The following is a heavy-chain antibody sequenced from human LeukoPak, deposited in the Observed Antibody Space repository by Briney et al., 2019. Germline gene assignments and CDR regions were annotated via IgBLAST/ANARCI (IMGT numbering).Heavy chain of an antibody. J-gene: IGHJ3*02. Sequence: SETLSLTCTVSGGSISSYYWSWIRQPPGKGLEWIAYINYSGSTNYKSSLKSRVTISVDTSKNQFSLKLSSVTAADTAVYYCARRNAAADSCDIWGQGRMVPVST. CDR1: GGSISSYY. V-gene: IGHV4-59*01. D-gene: IGHD6-13*01. CDR3: ARRNAAADSCDI. CDR2: INYSGST.